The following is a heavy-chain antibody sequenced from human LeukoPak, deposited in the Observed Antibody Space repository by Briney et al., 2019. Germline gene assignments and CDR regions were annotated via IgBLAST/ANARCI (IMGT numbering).Heavy chain of an antibody. CDR1: GFTFSSYA. Sequence: PGGSLRLSCSDSGFTFSSYAMHWVRQAPGKGLEYVSGISSNGGRTDYADSVKGRFTISRDNSKNTLYLQMSSLRAEDTAVYYCVKGITMIAKLPLDYWGQGTLVTVSS. CDR2: ISSNGGRT. CDR3: VKGITMIAKLPLDY. D-gene: IGHD3-22*01. V-gene: IGHV3-64D*09. J-gene: IGHJ4*02.